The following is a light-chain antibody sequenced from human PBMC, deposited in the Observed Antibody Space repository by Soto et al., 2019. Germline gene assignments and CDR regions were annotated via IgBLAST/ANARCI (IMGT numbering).Light chain of an antibody. V-gene: IGKV3-11*01. CDR3: QQQLT. Sequence: EIVLTQSPATLSLSPGERATLSCRTSQSVSSYLAWYQQKPGQAPRLLIYDASNRATDIPARFSGSGSGTDFTLTISSLEPEDFAVYYCQQQLTFGPGTKVDIK. J-gene: IGKJ3*01. CDR1: QSVSSY. CDR2: DAS.